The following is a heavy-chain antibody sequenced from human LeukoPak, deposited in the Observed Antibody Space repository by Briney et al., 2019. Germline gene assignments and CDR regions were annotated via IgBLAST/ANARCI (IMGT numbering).Heavy chain of an antibody. J-gene: IGHJ4*02. D-gene: IGHD3-22*01. CDR3: VWHPYYYDSSGYGNTYYFDY. V-gene: IGHV4-4*02. Sequence: SGTLSLTCAVSGGSISSSNWWSWVRPPPGKGLEWIGEIYHSGSTNYNPSLKSRVTISVDKSKNQFSLKLSSVTAADTAVYYCVWHPYYYDSSGYGNTYYFDYWGQGTLVTVSS. CDR1: GGSISSSNW. CDR2: IYHSGST.